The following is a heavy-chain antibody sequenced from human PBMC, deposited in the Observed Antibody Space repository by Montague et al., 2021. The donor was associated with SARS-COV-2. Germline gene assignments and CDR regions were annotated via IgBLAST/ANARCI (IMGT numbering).Heavy chain of an antibody. CDR3: ARDNIVIVPPAIFYDS. Sequence: SLRLSCAASGFLFSNFWMSWVRQAPGKGLEWVANIKQDGSEKFYVDSVKGRFTISRDNAKNSLYLQMYSLRAEGTAVYSCARDNIVIVPPAIFYDSWGQGTLVTVSS. D-gene: IGHD2-2*01. V-gene: IGHV3-7*01. CDR1: GFLFSNFW. J-gene: IGHJ4*02. CDR2: IKQDGSEK.